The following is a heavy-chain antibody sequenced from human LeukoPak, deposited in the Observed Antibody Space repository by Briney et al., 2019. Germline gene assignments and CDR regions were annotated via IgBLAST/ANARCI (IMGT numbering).Heavy chain of an antibody. J-gene: IGHJ4*02. CDR3: ARYLSDYDFWSGYYHLYYFDY. CDR1: GYSFTSYW. CDR2: IYPGDSDT. V-gene: IGHV5-51*01. D-gene: IGHD3-3*01. Sequence: GESLKIPCKGSGYSFTSYWIGWVRQMPGKGLEWMGIIYPGDSDTRYSPSFQGQVTISADKSISTAYLQWSSLKASDTAMYYCARYLSDYDFWSGYYHLYYFDYWGQGTLVTVSS.